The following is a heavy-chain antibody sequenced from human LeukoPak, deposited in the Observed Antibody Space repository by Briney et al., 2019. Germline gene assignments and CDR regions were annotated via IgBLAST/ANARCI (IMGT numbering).Heavy chain of an antibody. CDR1: GFTFSDYY. D-gene: IGHD2/OR15-2a*01. CDR2: ISSSGSTI. J-gene: IGHJ6*02. Sequence: GGSLRLSCAASGFTFSDYYMSWIRQAPGKGLEWVSYISSSGSTIYYADSVKGRFTISRDNSKNTLNLQMNSLRAEDTALYYCARNKAITAFFGMDVWGQGTTVTVSS. V-gene: IGHV3-11*04. CDR3: ARNKAITAFFGMDV.